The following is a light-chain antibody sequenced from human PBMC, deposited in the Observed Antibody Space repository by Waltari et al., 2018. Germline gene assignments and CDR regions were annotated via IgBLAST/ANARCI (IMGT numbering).Light chain of an antibody. Sequence: QSALTQPASVSGSPGQSITLSCTGTRHAAGVYNLVSWYQQHPGKAPKLMIYVVTKRPSGVSNRFSGSKSGNTASLTISGLQAEDEADYYCCSYAGTFTYVLFGGGTKLTVL. CDR2: VVT. CDR3: CSYAGTFTYVL. CDR1: RHAAGVYNL. V-gene: IGLV2-23*02. J-gene: IGLJ2*01.